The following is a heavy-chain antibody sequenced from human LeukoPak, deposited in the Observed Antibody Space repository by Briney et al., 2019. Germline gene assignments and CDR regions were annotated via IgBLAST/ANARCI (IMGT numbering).Heavy chain of an antibody. Sequence: GSSVKVSCKTSGGTFSTYAITWVRQAPGHGLEWMGGIIPIFGTKNYAQKFQGRVTITTDESTSTAYMELSSLRSEDTAVYYCARGVYRIFPGGDWFDSWGQGTLVTVSS. CDR2: IIPIFGTK. CDR1: GGTFSTYA. J-gene: IGHJ5*01. D-gene: IGHD2-21*01. CDR3: ARGVYRIFPGGDWFDS. V-gene: IGHV1-69*05.